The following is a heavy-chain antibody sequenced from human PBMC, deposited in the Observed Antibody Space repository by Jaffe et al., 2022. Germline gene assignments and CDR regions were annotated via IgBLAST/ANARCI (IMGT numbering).Heavy chain of an antibody. CDR2: ISGSGGST. CDR3: AKVDRRYFDWLSNPGYFDY. Sequence: EVQLLESGGGLVQPGGSLRLSCAASGFTFSSYAMSWVRQAPGKGLEWVSAISGSGGSTYYADSVKGRFTISRDNSKNTLYLQMNSLRAEDTAVYYCAKVDRRYFDWLSNPGYFDYWGQGTLVTVSS. CDR1: GFTFSSYA. D-gene: IGHD3-9*01. V-gene: IGHV3-23*01. J-gene: IGHJ4*02.